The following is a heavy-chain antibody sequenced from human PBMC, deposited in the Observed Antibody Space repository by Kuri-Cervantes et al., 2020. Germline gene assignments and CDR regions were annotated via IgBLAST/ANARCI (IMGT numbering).Heavy chain of an antibody. D-gene: IGHD5-18*01. Sequence: ASVKVSCKASGYTFTGYYMHWVRQAPGQGLEWLGWMNPNSGNTGYAQKFQGRVTMTRNTSISTAYMELSSLRSEDTAVYYCARGPLGYSYVDYWGQGTLVTVSS. CDR1: GYTFTGYY. V-gene: IGHV1-8*02. CDR2: MNPNSGNT. CDR3: ARGPLGYSYVDY. J-gene: IGHJ4*02.